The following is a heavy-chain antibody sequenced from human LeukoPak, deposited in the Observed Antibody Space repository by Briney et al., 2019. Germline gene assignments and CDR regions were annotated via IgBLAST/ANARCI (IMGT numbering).Heavy chain of an antibody. V-gene: IGHV1-18*01. J-gene: IGHJ4*02. D-gene: IGHD2-2*02. CDR3: ARDSRYCSSTSCYTNFDY. CDR2: ISAYNGNT. CDR1: GYTFTSYG. Sequence: ASVKVSCKASGYTFTSYGISWVRQAPGQGLEWMGWISAYNGNTNYAQKLQGRVTMTTDTSTSTAYMELRSLRSDDTAVYYCARDSRYCSSTSCYTNFDYWGQGTLVTVSS.